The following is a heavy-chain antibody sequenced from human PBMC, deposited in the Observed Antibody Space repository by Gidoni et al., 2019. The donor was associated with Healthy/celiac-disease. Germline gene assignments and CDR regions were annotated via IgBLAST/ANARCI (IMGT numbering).Heavy chain of an antibody. CDR1: GYTFTSYY. J-gene: IGHJ6*02. CDR2: IDPSGGST. Sequence: QVQLVQSGAEVKKPGASVKVSCKASGYTFTSYYMHWVRQAPGQGLEWMGIIDPSGGSTSYAQKFQGRVTMTRDTSTSTVYMELSSLRSEDTAVYYCARVGRSQMPNYYYYYGMDVWGQGTTVPVSS. D-gene: IGHD1-26*01. V-gene: IGHV1-46*01. CDR3: ARVGRSQMPNYYYYYGMDV.